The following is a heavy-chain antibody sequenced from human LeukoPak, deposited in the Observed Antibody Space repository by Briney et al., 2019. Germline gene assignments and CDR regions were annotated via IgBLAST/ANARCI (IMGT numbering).Heavy chain of an antibody. V-gene: IGHV3-72*01. CDR3: ARPKYCGGDCSELDY. CDR2: SKNKGQSFLT. Sequence: GASLRLSCAASGFIFSDHYMDWVRQAPGKGLEWVARSKNKGQSFLTEYAASVKGRFIILRDDSRNSVFLQMNSLKTEDTAVYYCARPKYCGGDCSELDYWGQGTLVTVSS. J-gene: IGHJ4*02. D-gene: IGHD2-21*02. CDR1: GFIFSDHY.